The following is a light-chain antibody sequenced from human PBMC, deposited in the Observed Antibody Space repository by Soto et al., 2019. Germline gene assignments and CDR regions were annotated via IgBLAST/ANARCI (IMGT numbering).Light chain of an antibody. CDR1: SNDVGTYNL. CDR3: SSYAGSTTYV. J-gene: IGLJ1*01. V-gene: IGLV2-23*01. CDR2: EGF. Sequence: QSVLTQPASVSLSPGQSITLSCSGTSNDVGTYNLVSWYQQHPGKAPKLIIFEGFKRPSGVSNRFSGSKSGNTASLTISGLQAEDEADYYCSSYAGSTTYVFGTGTKVTVL.